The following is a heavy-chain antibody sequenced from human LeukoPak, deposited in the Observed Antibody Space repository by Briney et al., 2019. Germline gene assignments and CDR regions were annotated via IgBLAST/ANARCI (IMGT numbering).Heavy chain of an antibody. V-gene: IGHV1-69*01. D-gene: IGHD3-10*01. CDR2: IIPIFGTA. Sequence: SVKVSCKASAGTFSSYAISWVRQAPGQGLEWMGGIIPIFGTANYAQKFQGRVTITADGSTSTGYMELSSLRSEDTAVYYCARGGFYGSESYPDYYFYSWGQGTLVTVSS. J-gene: IGHJ4*02. CDR1: AGTFSSYA. CDR3: ARGGFYGSESYPDYYFYS.